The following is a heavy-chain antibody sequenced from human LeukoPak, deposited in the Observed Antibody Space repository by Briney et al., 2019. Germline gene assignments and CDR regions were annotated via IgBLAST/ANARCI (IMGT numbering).Heavy chain of an antibody. D-gene: IGHD2-15*01. CDR3: AKDAPPCSGGSCYSGYYFYGMDV. CDR2: ISYDGSNK. Sequence: PGRSLRLSCVASGLTFSSYGMHWVRQAPGKGLEWVAVISYDGSNKYYADSVKGRFTISRDNSKNTLYLQMNSLRAEDTAVFYCAKDAPPCSGGSCYSGYYFYGMDVWGKGTTVTVSS. V-gene: IGHV3-30*18. CDR1: GLTFSSYG. J-gene: IGHJ6*04.